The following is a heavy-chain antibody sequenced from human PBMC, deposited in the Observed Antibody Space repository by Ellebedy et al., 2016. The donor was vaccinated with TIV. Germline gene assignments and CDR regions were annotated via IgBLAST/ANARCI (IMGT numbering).Heavy chain of an antibody. D-gene: IGHD2-8*01. Sequence: GESLKISCKASGFTFRSFGMHWVRLSVGKGLEWVADSSYDGAYAHYADSVKGRFTCSRDNSKNTLYLQMNSLSAEDTAVYFCAKDRGSRDSVYPNGMYAWGQGITVTVSS. CDR1: GFTFRSFG. CDR3: AKDRGSRDSVYPNGMYA. J-gene: IGHJ6*02. CDR2: SSYDGAYA. V-gene: IGHV3-30*18.